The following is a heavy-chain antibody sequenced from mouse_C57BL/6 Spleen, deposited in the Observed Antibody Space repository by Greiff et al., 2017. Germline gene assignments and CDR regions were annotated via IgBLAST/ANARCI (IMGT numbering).Heavy chain of an antibody. V-gene: IGHV1-55*01. D-gene: IGHD2-3*01. J-gene: IGHJ4*01. CDR3: ARFYGGYYGGYAMDY. CDR1: GYTFTSYW. Sequence: QVQLQQPGAELVKPGASVKMSCKASGYTFTSYWITWVKQRPGQGLEWIGDIYPGSGSTNYNEKFKSKATLTVDTSSSTAYMQLSSLTSEDSAVYYCARFYGGYYGGYAMDYWGQGTSVTVSS. CDR2: IYPGSGST.